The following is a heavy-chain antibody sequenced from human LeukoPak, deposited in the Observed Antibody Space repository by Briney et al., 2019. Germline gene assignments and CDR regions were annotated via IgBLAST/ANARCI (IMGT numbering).Heavy chain of an antibody. CDR3: ARDPYYYDRSGGFDP. D-gene: IGHD3-22*01. Sequence: SETLSLTCTVSGGSISSSRYYWGWIRQPPGKGLEWIGSIYYSGSTYYNPSLKSRVTISVDTSKNQFSLKLSSVTAADTAVYFCARDPYYYDRSGGFDPWGQGTLVTVSS. V-gene: IGHV4-39*07. J-gene: IGHJ5*02. CDR1: GGSISSSRYY. CDR2: IYYSGST.